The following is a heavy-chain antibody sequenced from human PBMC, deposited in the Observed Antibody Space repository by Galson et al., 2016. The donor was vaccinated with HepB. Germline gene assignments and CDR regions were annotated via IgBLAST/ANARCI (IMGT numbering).Heavy chain of an antibody. Sequence: SLRLSCAASGFSFTSYSMSWVRQAPGKGLEWVANINQDGSEKYHVDSVKGRFTISKDNGKNSLFLQLNSLRAEDTAVYYCARDAGYHQIDYWGQGTLVTVSS. CDR3: ARDAGYHQIDY. J-gene: IGHJ4*02. CDR2: INQDGSEK. D-gene: IGHD3-16*02. CDR1: GFSFTSYS. V-gene: IGHV3-7*03.